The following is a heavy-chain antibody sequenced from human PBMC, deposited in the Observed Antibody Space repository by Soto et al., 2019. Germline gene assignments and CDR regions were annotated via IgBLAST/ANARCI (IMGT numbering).Heavy chain of an antibody. D-gene: IGHD1-26*01. CDR3: ARLGPDSGSYHGAYYYYYGMDV. Sequence: PGESLKISCKGSGYSFTSYWISWVRQMPGKGLEWMGRIDPSDSYTNYSPSFQGHVTISADKSISTAYLQWSSLKASDTAMYYCARLGPDSGSYHGAYYYYYGMDVWGQGTTVTVSS. V-gene: IGHV5-10-1*01. CDR2: IDPSDSYT. CDR1: GYSFTSYW. J-gene: IGHJ6*02.